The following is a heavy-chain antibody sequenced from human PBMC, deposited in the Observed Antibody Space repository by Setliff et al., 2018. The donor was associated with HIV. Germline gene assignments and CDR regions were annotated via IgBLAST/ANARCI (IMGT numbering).Heavy chain of an antibody. J-gene: IGHJ4*02. CDR3: AKDVLVGGTYRLVPDY. CDR2: INAGNGNT. Sequence: GASVKVSCKASGYTFTSYAMHWVRQAPGQSLEWMGWINAGNGNTKYSQKFQGRVTITRDTSASTAYMELNSLRAEDTAVYYCAKDVLVGGTYRLVPDYWGQGTLVTVSS. D-gene: IGHD3-9*01. V-gene: IGHV1-3*01. CDR1: GYTFTSYA.